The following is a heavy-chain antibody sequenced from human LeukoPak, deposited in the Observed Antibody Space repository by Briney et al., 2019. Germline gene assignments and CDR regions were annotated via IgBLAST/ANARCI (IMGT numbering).Heavy chain of an antibody. Sequence: PSETLSLTCTVSGGSISSSSYYWSWIRQPPGKGLEWIGEINHSGSTNYNPSLKSRVTISVDTSKNQFSLKLSSVTAADTAVYYCARDPERVQGAFDPWGQGTLVTVSS. CDR1: GGSISSSSYY. CDR2: INHSGST. D-gene: IGHD3-10*01. CDR3: ARDPERVQGAFDP. J-gene: IGHJ5*02. V-gene: IGHV4-39*07.